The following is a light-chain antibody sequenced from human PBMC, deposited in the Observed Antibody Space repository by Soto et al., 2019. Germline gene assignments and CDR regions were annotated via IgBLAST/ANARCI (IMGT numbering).Light chain of an antibody. J-gene: IGLJ1*01. CDR2: DVS. CDR1: SSDVGGHSY. V-gene: IGLV2-14*01. Sequence: QSALTQPASVSGSPGQSITISCTGTSSDVGGHSYVSWFQQHPGKVPKLMIYDVSNRPSGVSNRFSGSKSGNTASLTISGLQAEDEADYYCSSYTGNHNYVFGSGTKVTVL. CDR3: SSYTGNHNYV.